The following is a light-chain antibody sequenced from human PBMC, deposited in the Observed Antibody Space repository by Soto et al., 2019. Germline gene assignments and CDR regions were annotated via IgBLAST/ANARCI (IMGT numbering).Light chain of an antibody. CDR2: AAS. J-gene: IGKJ1*01. CDR1: QGISNH. CDR3: QKYNSAPWT. Sequence: DIQMTQSPSSLSASVGDRVTITCRASQGISNHLAWYQQKPGKVPKLLIYAASTLQVGVPSRFSGSGSGTDYTLTISRLQPEDVATYYCQKYNSAPWTFGQGTKVEIK. V-gene: IGKV1-27*01.